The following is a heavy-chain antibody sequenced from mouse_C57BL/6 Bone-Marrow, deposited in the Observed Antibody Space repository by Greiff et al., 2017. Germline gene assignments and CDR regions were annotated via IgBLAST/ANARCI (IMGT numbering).Heavy chain of an antibody. V-gene: IGHV5-6*01. CDR1: GFTFSSYG. Sequence: VQLKESGGDLVKPGGSLKLSCAASGFTFSSYGMSWVRQTPDKRLEWVATISSGGSYTYYPDSVKGRFTISRDNAKNTLYLQMSSLKSEDTAMYYCARYDYDGFYAMDYWGQGTSVTVSS. CDR2: ISSGGSYT. J-gene: IGHJ4*01. D-gene: IGHD2-4*01. CDR3: ARYDYDGFYAMDY.